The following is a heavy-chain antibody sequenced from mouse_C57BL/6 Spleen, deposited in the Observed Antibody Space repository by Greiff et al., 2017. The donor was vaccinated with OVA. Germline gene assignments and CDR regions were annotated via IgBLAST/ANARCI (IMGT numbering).Heavy chain of an antibody. CDR2: INPSNGGT. CDR1: GYTFTSYW. Sequence: QVQLQQPGTELVKPGASVKLSCKASGYTFTSYWMHWVKQRPGQGLEWIGNINPSNGGTNYNEKFKSKATLTVDKSSSTAYMQLSSLTSEDAAVYYCARDSSGYVGFAYWGQGTLVTVSA. D-gene: IGHD3-2*02. CDR3: ARDSSGYVGFAY. J-gene: IGHJ3*01. V-gene: IGHV1-53*01.